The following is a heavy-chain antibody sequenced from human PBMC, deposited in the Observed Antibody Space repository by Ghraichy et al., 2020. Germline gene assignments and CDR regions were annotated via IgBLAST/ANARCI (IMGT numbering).Heavy chain of an antibody. CDR2: IYYSGST. D-gene: IGHD3-22*01. CDR3: ARDRYYYDSSGYHALDP. J-gene: IGHJ5*02. Sequence: SLNISCTVSGGSISTYYWSWIRQPPGKGLEWIGYIYYSGSTNYNPSLKSRVSISVDASKNQFSLKLRSVTAADTAVYYCARDRYYYDSSGYHALDPWGKGTLVTVSS. V-gene: IGHV4-59*01. CDR1: GGSISTYY.